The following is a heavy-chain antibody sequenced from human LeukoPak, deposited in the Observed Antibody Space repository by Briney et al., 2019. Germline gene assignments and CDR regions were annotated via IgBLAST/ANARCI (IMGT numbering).Heavy chain of an antibody. CDR2: ISYDGSNK. CDR1: GFTFSSYS. V-gene: IGHV3-30*03. D-gene: IGHD6-13*01. J-gene: IGHJ4*02. Sequence: PGGSLRLSCAASGFTFSSYSMNWVRQAPGKGLEWVAVISYDGSNKYYADSVKGRFTISRDNSKNTLYLQMNSLRAEDTAVYYCARDFRSTSGIAAAGRFDYWGQGTLVTVSS. CDR3: ARDFRSTSGIAAAGRFDY.